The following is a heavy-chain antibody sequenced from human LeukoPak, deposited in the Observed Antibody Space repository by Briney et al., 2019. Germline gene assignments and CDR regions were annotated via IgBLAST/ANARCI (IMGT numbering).Heavy chain of an antibody. V-gene: IGHV4-4*07. CDR2: IYTSGST. Sequence: SETLSLTCTVSGGSISSYYWSWIRQPAGKGLEWIGRIYTSGSTNYNPSLKSRVTISLDTSKNQFSLKLSSVTAADTAVYYCARATVVTTAFDYWGQGTLVTVSS. CDR3: ARATVVTTAFDY. CDR1: GGSISSYY. J-gene: IGHJ4*02. D-gene: IGHD4-23*01.